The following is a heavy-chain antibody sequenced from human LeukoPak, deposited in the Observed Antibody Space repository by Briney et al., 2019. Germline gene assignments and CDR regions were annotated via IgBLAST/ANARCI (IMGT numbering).Heavy chain of an antibody. CDR2: IYTSGST. CDR3: ARHGVSSGFRLYYFDY. Sequence: SETLSLTCTVSGGSISSYYWSWTRQPPGKGLEWIGYIYTSGSTNCNPSLKSRVTISVDTSKNQFSLKLSSVTAADTAVYYCARHGVSSGFRLYYFDYWGQGTLVTVSS. V-gene: IGHV4-4*09. CDR1: GGSISSYY. J-gene: IGHJ4*02. D-gene: IGHD3-22*01.